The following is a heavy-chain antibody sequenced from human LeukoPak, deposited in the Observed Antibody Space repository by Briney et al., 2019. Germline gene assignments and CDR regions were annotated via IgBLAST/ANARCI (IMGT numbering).Heavy chain of an antibody. D-gene: IGHD5-24*01. V-gene: IGHV4-39*07. Sequence: SETLSLTCTVSGGSISSSNYFWGWIRQAPGKGLEWIGSIYYSGSTYYNPSLKSRVTIPADMSKNQFSLRLYSVTAADTAVYYCGRDSVEMGTIHSDYWGQGTLVTVSP. CDR2: IYYSGST. J-gene: IGHJ4*02. CDR3: GRDSVEMGTIHSDY. CDR1: GGSISSSNYF.